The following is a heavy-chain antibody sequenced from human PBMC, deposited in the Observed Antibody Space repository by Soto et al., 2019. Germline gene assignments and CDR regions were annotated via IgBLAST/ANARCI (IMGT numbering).Heavy chain of an antibody. CDR1: GYRFTNNA. D-gene: IGHD5-12*01. Sequence: ASVKVSCKASGYRFTNNAVHWVRQAPGQGLEWMGWINTDNGKTKYSENLQGRVTITRDTSASTVYMELSSLRSEDTAVYYCARAISGYVTWGQG. V-gene: IGHV1-3*04. CDR2: INTDNGKT. J-gene: IGHJ5*02. CDR3: ARAISGYVT.